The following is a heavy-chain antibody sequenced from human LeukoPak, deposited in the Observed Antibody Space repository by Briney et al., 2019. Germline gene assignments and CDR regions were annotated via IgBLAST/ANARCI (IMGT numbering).Heavy chain of an antibody. CDR1: GISLSNYA. CDR2: ISERGGST. D-gene: IGHD3-10*01. J-gene: IGHJ4*02. V-gene: IGHV3-23*01. CDR3: AKRGVVIRGILVIGYHQEAYHYDY. Sequence: GGSLRLSCVVSGISLSNYAMSWVRQAPGKGLEWVSYISERGGSTTYADSVKGRFTISRDNSLNTLYLQMSSLRAEDTAVYFCAKRGVVIRGILVIGYHQEAYHYDYWGQGVLVTVSS.